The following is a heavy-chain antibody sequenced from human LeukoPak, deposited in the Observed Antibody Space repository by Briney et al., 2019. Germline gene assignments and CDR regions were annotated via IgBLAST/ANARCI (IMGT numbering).Heavy chain of an antibody. Sequence: SETLSLTCTVSGGSISSYSWNWIRQPPRKGLEWSGYIFNSGGTNYNPSLKSRVTISVDTSNNQFSLTLSSVTAADTAVYYCARGALGDYYYVIDYWGQGTLITVSS. V-gene: IGHV4-59*01. CDR2: IFNSGGT. D-gene: IGHD3-22*01. CDR1: GGSISSYS. CDR3: ARGALGDYYYVIDY. J-gene: IGHJ4*02.